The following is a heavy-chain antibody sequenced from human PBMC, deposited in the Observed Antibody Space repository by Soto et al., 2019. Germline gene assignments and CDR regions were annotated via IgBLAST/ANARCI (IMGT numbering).Heavy chain of an antibody. V-gene: IGHV3-49*03. Sequence: WGSLSLSCTCFGFTFGDYAISWSRQAPGKGLEWVGVIRSKAYGETTDYGASVKGRFTILRDDSKSIAYLQLNSLQSEDTGVYYCTRYTYTSRYSYFGMDVWGHGTAVTVSS. CDR3: TRYTYTSRYSYFGMDV. CDR1: GFTFGDYA. CDR2: IRSKAYGETT. J-gene: IGHJ6*02. D-gene: IGHD2-2*01.